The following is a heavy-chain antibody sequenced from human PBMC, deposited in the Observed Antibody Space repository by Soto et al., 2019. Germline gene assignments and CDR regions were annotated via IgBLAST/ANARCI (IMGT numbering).Heavy chain of an antibody. D-gene: IGHD3-22*01. CDR2: ISGSGGST. J-gene: IGHJ4*02. CDR1: GFTFINYA. CDR3: AKDPTYDSSGYEFVGFDY. V-gene: IGHV3-23*01. Sequence: XGSLRVSCIDSGFTFINYAMSWVRQAPGKGLEWVSGISGSGGSTHYTDSVKGRFTISRDNSKNTLYLQMNALRAEDTAVYYCAKDPTYDSSGYEFVGFDYWGQGTLVTVSS.